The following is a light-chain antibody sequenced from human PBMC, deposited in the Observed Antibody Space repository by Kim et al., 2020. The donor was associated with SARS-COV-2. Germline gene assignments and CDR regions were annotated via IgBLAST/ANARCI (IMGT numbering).Light chain of an antibody. J-gene: IGLJ2*01. CDR1: NMGSKN. Sequence: VAWGRTARITCGGNNMGSKNVHWYQQKPGQAPVLVIYRDSNRPSGIPERFSGSNSGNTATLTISRAQAGDEADYYCQVWDSSTGVVFGGGTQLTVL. CDR2: RDS. CDR3: QVWDSSTGVV. V-gene: IGLV3-9*01.